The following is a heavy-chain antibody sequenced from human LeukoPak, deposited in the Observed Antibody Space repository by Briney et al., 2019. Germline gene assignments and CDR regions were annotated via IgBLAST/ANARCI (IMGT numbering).Heavy chain of an antibody. CDR3: ARDGTYYDFWSGYYQYYYYYYMDV. V-gene: IGHV3-23*01. D-gene: IGHD3-3*01. CDR2: ISGSGGST. CDR1: GFTFSSYA. Sequence: GGSLRLSCAASGFTFSSYAMSWVRQAPGKGLEWVSAISGSGGSTYYADSVKGRFTISRDNSKNTLYLQMNSLRAEDTAVYYCARDGTYYDFWSGYYQYYYYYYMDVWGKGTTVTVSS. J-gene: IGHJ6*03.